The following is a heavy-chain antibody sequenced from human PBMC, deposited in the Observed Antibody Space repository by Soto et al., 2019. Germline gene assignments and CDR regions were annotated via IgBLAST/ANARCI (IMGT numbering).Heavy chain of an antibody. J-gene: IGHJ4*02. CDR1: GGTFSSYT. CDR2: IIPILGIA. Sequence: SVKVSCKASGGTFSSYTISWVRQAPGQGLEWMGRIIPILGIANYAQKFQGRVTITADKSTSTAYMELSSLRSEDTAVYYCAREGYDILTGYYTLDYWGQGTLVTVSS. D-gene: IGHD3-9*01. V-gene: IGHV1-69*04. CDR3: AREGYDILTGYYTLDY.